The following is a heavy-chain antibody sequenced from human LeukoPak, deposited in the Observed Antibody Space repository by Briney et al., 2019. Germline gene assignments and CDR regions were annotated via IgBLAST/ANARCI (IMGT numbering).Heavy chain of an antibody. CDR2: INPSGGST. V-gene: IGHV1-46*01. Sequence: ASVKVSCKASGYTFTSYYMHWVRQAPGQGLEWMGIINPSGGSTSYAQKFQGRVTMTRDTSTSTVYMELSSLRSEDTAVYYCAGDKSARYCSSTSCYLIDYWGQGTLVTVSS. CDR1: GYTFTSYY. J-gene: IGHJ4*02. CDR3: AGDKSARYCSSTSCYLIDY. D-gene: IGHD2-2*01.